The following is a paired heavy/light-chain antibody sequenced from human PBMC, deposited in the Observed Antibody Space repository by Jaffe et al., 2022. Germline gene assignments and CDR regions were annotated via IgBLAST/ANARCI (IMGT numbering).Heavy chain of an antibody. CDR3: ARELEEAFDI. V-gene: IGHV3-21*01. CDR1: GFTFSTYS. Sequence: EVQLVESGGGLVKPGGSLRLSCAASGFTFSTYSMNWVRQAPGKGLEWVSSITSTGSYMYYADSVKGRFTISRDNAKNSLYLQMNSLRAEDTAFYYCARELEEAFDIWGQGTMVTVSS. CDR2: ITSTGSYM. J-gene: IGHJ3*02.
Light chain of an antibody. V-gene: IGLV1-47*01. CDR1: SSNIGSNY. CDR3: AAWDDSLRGRV. Sequence: QSVLTQPPSASGTPGQRVTISCSGSSSNIGSNYVYWYQQLPGTAPKLLIYRNNQRPSGVPDRFSGSKSGTSASLAISGLRSEDEADYYCAAWDDSLRGRVFGGGTKLTVL. J-gene: IGLJ3*02. CDR2: RNN.